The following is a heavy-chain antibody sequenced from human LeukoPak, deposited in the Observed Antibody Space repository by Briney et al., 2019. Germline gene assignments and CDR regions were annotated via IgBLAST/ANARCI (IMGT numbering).Heavy chain of an antibody. CDR3: AELGITMIGGV. J-gene: IGHJ6*04. V-gene: IGHV3-23*01. CDR1: GFTFSSYA. D-gene: IGHD3-10*02. CDR2: ISGSGGST. Sequence: GGSLRLSCAASGFTFSSYAMSWVRQAPGKGLERVSAISGSGGSTYYADSVKGRFTISRDNAKNSLYLQMNSLRAEDTAVYYCAELGITMIGGVWGKGTTVTISS.